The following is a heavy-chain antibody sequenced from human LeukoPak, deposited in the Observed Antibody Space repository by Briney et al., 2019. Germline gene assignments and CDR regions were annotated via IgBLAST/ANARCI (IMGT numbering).Heavy chain of an antibody. Sequence: GGSLRLSCTASGFTFGDYAMSWFRQAPGKGLEWVGFIRSKAYGGTTEYAASVKGRFTISRDDSKSIAYLQMNSLKTEDTAVYYCTRVPPRAITMIENWGQGALVTVSS. CDR1: GFTFGDYA. CDR2: IRSKAYGGTT. D-gene: IGHD3-22*01. V-gene: IGHV3-49*03. CDR3: TRVPPRAITMIEN. J-gene: IGHJ4*02.